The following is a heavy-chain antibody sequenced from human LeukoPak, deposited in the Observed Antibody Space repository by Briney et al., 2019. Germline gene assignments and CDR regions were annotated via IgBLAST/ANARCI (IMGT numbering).Heavy chain of an antibody. CDR1: GGTFSSYA. Sequence: SVKVSCKASGGTFSSYAISWVRQAPGQGLEWMGGIIPIFGTANYAQKLQGRVTMTTDTSTSTAYMELRSLRSDDTAVYYCACHGTWELLSYWGQGTLVTVSS. V-gene: IGHV1-69*05. J-gene: IGHJ4*02. CDR2: IIPIFGTA. CDR3: ACHGTWELLSY. D-gene: IGHD1-26*01.